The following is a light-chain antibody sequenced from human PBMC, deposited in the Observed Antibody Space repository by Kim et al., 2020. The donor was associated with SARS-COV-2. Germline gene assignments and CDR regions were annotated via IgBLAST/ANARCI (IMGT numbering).Light chain of an antibody. CDR3: QQYNNWPT. V-gene: IGKV3-15*01. Sequence: FVAPGESATLSCRASLSVARNLAWYQQKPGQSPRLLIYAASTRASGTPARFSGSGSGTDFTLTISSLQSEDFAVYYCQQYNNWPTFGQGTKVDIK. CDR2: AAS. J-gene: IGKJ1*01. CDR1: LSVARN.